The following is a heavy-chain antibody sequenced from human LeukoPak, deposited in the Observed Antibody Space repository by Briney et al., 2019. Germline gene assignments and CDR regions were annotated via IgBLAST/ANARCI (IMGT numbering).Heavy chain of an antibody. J-gene: IGHJ3*02. CDR1: GFTFSSYS. CDR3: ARVRSSGWYSTPDAFDI. CDR2: ISSSSSYI. D-gene: IGHD6-19*01. Sequence: GGSLRLSCTASGFTFSSYSMNWVRQAPGKGLEWVSSISSSSSYIYYADSVKGRFTISRDNAKNSLYLQMNSLRAEDTAVYYCARVRSSGWYSTPDAFDIWGQGTMVTVSS. V-gene: IGHV3-21*01.